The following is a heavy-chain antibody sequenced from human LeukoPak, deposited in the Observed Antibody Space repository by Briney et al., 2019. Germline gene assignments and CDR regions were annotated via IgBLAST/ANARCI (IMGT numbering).Heavy chain of an antibody. J-gene: IGHJ6*03. Sequence: PSETLSLTCTVSGGPTLNYYWSWIRQPPGGGLEWIGYVYSSKNTNYNPSLKSRVTISVDTSKTQISLKLTSVTAADTAVYYCTRGTTLVRGVLRAYYYCYMDVWGKGKTVTVSS. CDR3: TRGTTLVRGVLRAYYYCYMDV. V-gene: IGHV4-59*01. CDR2: VYSSKNT. CDR1: GGPTLNYY. D-gene: IGHD3-10*01.